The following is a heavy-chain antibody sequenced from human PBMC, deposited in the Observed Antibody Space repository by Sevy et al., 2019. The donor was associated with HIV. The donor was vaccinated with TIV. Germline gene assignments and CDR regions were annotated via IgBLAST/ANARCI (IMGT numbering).Heavy chain of an antibody. V-gene: IGHV3-13*01. CDR2: IGRGGDA. CDR3: ARSGGYSDYGMDV. CDR1: GFTFSSYD. Sequence: GGSLRLSCGASGFTFSSYDMHWVRQAAGKGLEWVSGIGRGGDAYYPGSVKGRFTISRENAKNSLYLQMNSLRAGDTAVYYCARSGGYSDYGMDVWGQGTTVTVSS. J-gene: IGHJ6*02. D-gene: IGHD5-12*01.